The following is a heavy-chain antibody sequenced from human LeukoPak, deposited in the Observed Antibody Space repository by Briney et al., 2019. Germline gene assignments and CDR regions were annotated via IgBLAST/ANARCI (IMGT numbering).Heavy chain of an antibody. CDR2: IYYSGST. J-gene: IGHJ4*02. CDR3: ATGRSSSFDY. CDR1: GGSISSYY. D-gene: IGHD6-13*01. V-gene: IGHV4-59*01. Sequence: PSETLSLTCTVSGGSISSYYWSWIRQPPGKGLEWIGYIYYSGSTNYSPSLNSRVTISVDTSENQFSLKLTSVTAADTAVYYCATGRSSSFDYWGQGTLVTVSS.